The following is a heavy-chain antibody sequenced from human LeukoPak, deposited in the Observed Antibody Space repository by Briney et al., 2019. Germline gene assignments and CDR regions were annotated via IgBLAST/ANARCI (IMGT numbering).Heavy chain of an antibody. CDR3: ARLLRLDGLYAFDI. CDR1: GYTYTSYD. Sequence: ASVKVSCKASGYTYTSYDINWVRQATGQGLEWMGWMNPNSGNTGYAQKFQGRVTMTRNTSISTAYMELSSLRSEDTAVYYCARLLRLDGLYAFDIWGQGTMVTVSS. V-gene: IGHV1-8*01. J-gene: IGHJ3*02. D-gene: IGHD3-9*01. CDR2: MNPNSGNT.